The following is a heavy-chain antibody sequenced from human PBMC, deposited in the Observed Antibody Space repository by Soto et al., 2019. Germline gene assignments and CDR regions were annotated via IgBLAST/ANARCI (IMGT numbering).Heavy chain of an antibody. D-gene: IGHD5-12*01. CDR3: ARGGDVNYYHGMDV. J-gene: IGHJ6*02. Sequence: QVQLVQSGGEVKKPGASVKLSCTASGYTFTSYGISWVRQAPGQGLEWMGWISAYNGKTNYAQNVQGRVTMTTDTSTRTTYMDLRSLRSDATAVYYCARGGDVNYYHGMDVWGQGTTVTVSS. CDR1: GYTFTSYG. CDR2: ISAYNGKT. V-gene: IGHV1-18*01.